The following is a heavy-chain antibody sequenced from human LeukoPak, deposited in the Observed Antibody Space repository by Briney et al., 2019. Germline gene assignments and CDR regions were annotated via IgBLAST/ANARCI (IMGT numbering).Heavy chain of an antibody. J-gene: IGHJ4*02. D-gene: IGHD6-19*01. CDR2: INPNNGVT. CDR3: ARVPSVWNFDY. Sequence: ASVKVSCKASGYTFTGYYIHWVRQAPGQGLEWMGWINPNNGVTNYARKFQGRVTMTRDTSISTAYMELSRLSSDDTAVYYCARVPSVWNFDYWGQGTLVTVSS. V-gene: IGHV1-2*02. CDR1: GYTFTGYY.